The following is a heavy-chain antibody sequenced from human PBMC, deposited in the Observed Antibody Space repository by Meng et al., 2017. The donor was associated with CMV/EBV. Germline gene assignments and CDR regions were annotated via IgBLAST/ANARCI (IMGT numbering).Heavy chain of an antibody. Sequence: ASVKVSCKASGYTFTSYYMHWLRQAPGQGLEWMGIINPSGGSTSYAQKFQGRVTMTRDTSTSTVYMELSSLRSEDTAVYYCARVPRYRFGGSYGMDVWGQGTTVTVSS. CDR1: GYTFTSYY. D-gene: IGHD3-16*01. J-gene: IGHJ6*02. V-gene: IGHV1-46*01. CDR3: ARVPRYRFGGSYGMDV. CDR2: INPSGGST.